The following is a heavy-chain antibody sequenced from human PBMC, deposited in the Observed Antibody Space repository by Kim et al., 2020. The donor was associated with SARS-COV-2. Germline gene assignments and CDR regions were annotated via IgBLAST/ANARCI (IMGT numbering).Heavy chain of an antibody. CDR2: ISAYNGNT. CDR1: GYTFTSYD. Sequence: ASVKVSCKASGYTFTSYDISWVRQAPGQGLEWMGWISAYNGNTNYAQKLQGRVTMTTDTSTSTAYMELRSLRSDDTAVYYCARRGWNMFRPYYFDYWGQGTLVTVSS. V-gene: IGHV1-18*04. J-gene: IGHJ4*02. D-gene: IGHD3-10*01. CDR3: ARRGWNMFRPYYFDY.